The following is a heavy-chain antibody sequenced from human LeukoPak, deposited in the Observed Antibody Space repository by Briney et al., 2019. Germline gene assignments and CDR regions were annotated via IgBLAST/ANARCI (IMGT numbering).Heavy chain of an antibody. V-gene: IGHV4-34*01. D-gene: IGHD6-19*01. J-gene: IGHJ5*02. CDR2: INHSGST. CDR1: GGSFSGYY. CDR3: ARVAVAGNSNWFDP. Sequence: SETLSLTCAVYGGSFSGYYWSWIRQPPGKGLEWTGEINHSGSTNYNPSLKSRVTISVDTSKNQFSLKLSSVTAADTAVYYCARVAVAGNSNWFDPWGQGTLVTVSS.